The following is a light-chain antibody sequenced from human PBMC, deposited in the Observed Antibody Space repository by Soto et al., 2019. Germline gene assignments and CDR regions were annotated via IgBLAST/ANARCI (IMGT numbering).Light chain of an antibody. CDR1: QSISSW. Sequence: DIKMTQSPSTLSASVGDRVTITCRASQSISSWLAWYQQKPGKAPKLLIYKASTLESGVPSRFSGSGSGTEFTLTISCRQPDDFSIYYCQQYNSFSQWTFCQGTNVEIK. CDR2: KAS. CDR3: QQYNSFSQWT. J-gene: IGKJ1*01. V-gene: IGKV1-5*03.